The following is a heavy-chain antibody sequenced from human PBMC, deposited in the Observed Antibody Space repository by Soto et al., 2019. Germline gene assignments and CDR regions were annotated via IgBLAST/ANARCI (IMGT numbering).Heavy chain of an antibody. CDR3: ARVIVVVPAATDFYYYYGMDV. CDR2: TYYRSKWYN. Sequence: PSQTLSLTCAISGDSVSSNIAAWNWIRQSPSRGLEWLGRTYYRSKWYNGYAVSVKSRITINPDTSKNQFSLQLNSVTPEDTAVYYCARVIVVVPAATDFYYYYGMDVWGQGTTVTVSS. V-gene: IGHV6-1*01. CDR1: GDSVSSNIAA. J-gene: IGHJ6*02. D-gene: IGHD2-2*01.